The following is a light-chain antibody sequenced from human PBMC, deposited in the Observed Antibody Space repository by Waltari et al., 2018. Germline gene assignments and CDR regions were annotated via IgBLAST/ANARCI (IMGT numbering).Light chain of an antibody. CDR1: QSIGRY. CDR2: GAS. CDR3: QNHERLPAT. V-gene: IGKV3-20*01. J-gene: IGKJ1*01. Sequence: EVVLTQSPGTLSLSPGETATLSCRASQSIGRYLVWYQQKSGQAPRLLIYGASTRATCIPDRFSGSGSGTDFSLTISRLEAEDFAVYYCQNHERLPATFGQGTKVEIK.